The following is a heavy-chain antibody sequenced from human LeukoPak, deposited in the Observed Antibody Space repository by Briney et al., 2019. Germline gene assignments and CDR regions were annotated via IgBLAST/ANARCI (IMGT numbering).Heavy chain of an antibody. CDR3: ARSYSGSSDY. CDR1: GYTFTSYG. CDR2: ISAYNGNT. Sequence: ASVKVSCKASGYTFTSYGISWVRQAPGQGLEWMGWISAYNGNTNYAQKLQGRVTMTRDTSISTAYMELSRLRSDDTAVYYCARSYSGSSDYWGQGTLVTVSS. J-gene: IGHJ4*02. V-gene: IGHV1-18*01. D-gene: IGHD1-26*01.